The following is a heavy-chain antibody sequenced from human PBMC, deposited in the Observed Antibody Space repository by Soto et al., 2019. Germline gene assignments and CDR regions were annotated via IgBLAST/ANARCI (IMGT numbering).Heavy chain of an antibody. CDR2: IYTGGST. V-gene: IGHV3-53*01. D-gene: IGHD5-12*01. CDR3: AREGGGHGGFFDL. CDR1: GFSVSNNY. J-gene: IGHJ4*02. Sequence: GGSLRLSCAASGFSVSNNYLSWVRQAPGKGPEWVSIIYTGGSTYYTDSVKGRFTISRDNSKNTLYLQMSSLRVEDTAIYYCAREGGGHGGFFDLWGQGTLVTVSS.